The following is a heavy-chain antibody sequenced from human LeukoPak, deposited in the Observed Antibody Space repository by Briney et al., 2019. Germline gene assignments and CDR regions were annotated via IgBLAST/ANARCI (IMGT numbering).Heavy chain of an antibody. Sequence: GRFLRLSCAASGFTFDDYAMHWVRQAPGKGLEWVSGVTWNSDTIGYADSVMGRFTISRDNAKNSLYLQMNNLRAEDTALYYCTKDISVGATPYYFDYWGQGTLVTVSS. V-gene: IGHV3-9*01. CDR2: VTWNSDTI. CDR3: TKDISVGATPYYFDY. CDR1: GFTFDDYA. D-gene: IGHD1-26*01. J-gene: IGHJ4*02.